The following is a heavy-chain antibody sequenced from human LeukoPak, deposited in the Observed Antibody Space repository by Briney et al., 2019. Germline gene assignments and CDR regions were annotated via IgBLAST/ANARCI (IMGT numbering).Heavy chain of an antibody. D-gene: IGHD2-2*01. CDR1: GFTFSSYS. J-gene: IGHJ6*02. CDR2: ISSSSSYI. Sequence: GGSLRLSCAASGFTFSSYSMNWVRQAPGKGLEWVSSISSSSSYIYYADSVKGRLTISRDNAKNSLYLQMNSLRAEDTAVYYCARDLVVVPAAIDRGYYYYGMDVWGQGTTVTVSS. CDR3: ARDLVVVPAAIDRGYYYYGMDV. V-gene: IGHV3-21*01.